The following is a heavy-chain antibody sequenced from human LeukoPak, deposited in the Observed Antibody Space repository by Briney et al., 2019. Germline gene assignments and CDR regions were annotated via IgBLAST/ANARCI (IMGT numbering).Heavy chain of an antibody. D-gene: IGHD4-23*01. Sequence: SQTLSLTCTVSGGSISSGGYYWGWIRQPPGKGLEWIGSIYHSGSTYYNPSLKSRVTISVDTSKNQFSLKLSSVTAADTAVYYCARSTVRWPTDAFDIWGQGTMVTVSS. CDR1: GGSISSGGYY. V-gene: IGHV4-39*07. J-gene: IGHJ3*02. CDR2: IYHSGST. CDR3: ARSTVRWPTDAFDI.